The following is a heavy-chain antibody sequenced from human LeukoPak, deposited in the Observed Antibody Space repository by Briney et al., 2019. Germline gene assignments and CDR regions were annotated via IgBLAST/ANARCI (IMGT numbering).Heavy chain of an antibody. CDR2: ISGSGGST. Sequence: GGSLRLSCAASGFTFSSYAMSWVRQAPGKGVEWVSAISGSGGSTYYADSVKGRFTISRDNSKNTLYLQMNSLRAEDTAVYYCARDQSGGSCPGSPWGQGTLVTVSS. V-gene: IGHV3-23*01. CDR1: GFTFSSYA. D-gene: IGHD2-15*01. J-gene: IGHJ5*02. CDR3: ARDQSGGSCPGSP.